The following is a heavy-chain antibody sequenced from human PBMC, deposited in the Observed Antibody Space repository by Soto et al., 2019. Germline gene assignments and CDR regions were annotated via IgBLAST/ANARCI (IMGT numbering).Heavy chain of an antibody. Sequence: QVQLVESGGGVVQPGRSLRLSCAASGFTFSSYAMHWVRQAPGKGLEWVAVISYDGSNKYYADSVKGRFTISRDNSKNTLYLQMNGLRAEDTAVYYCASLGGDYSDYWGQGTLVTVSS. J-gene: IGHJ4*02. CDR2: ISYDGSNK. CDR1: GFTFSSYA. V-gene: IGHV3-30-3*01. D-gene: IGHD3-16*01. CDR3: ASLGGDYSDY.